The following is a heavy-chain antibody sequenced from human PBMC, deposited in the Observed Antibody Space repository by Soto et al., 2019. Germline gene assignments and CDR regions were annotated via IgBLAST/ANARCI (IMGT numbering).Heavy chain of an antibody. D-gene: IGHD2-2*01. J-gene: IGHJ5*02. CDR2: IYPGDSDT. CDR1: GYSFTSYW. CDR3: ARYSDCSRTSCYHGGWFDP. Sequence: GESLKISCKGSGYSFTSYWIGWVRQMPGKGLEWMGIIYPGDSDTRYSPSFQGQVTISADKSISTAYLQWSSLKASDTAMYYCARYSDCSRTSCYHGGWFDPRGQGTLVTVCS. V-gene: IGHV5-51*01.